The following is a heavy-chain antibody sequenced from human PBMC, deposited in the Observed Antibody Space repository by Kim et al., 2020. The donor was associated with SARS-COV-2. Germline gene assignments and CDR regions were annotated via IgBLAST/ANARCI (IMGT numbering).Heavy chain of an antibody. D-gene: IGHD3-9*01. CDR2: INEDGSST. J-gene: IGHJ2*01. CDR1: GFTFTAYS. CDR3: VTVLGYYYNI. Sequence: GGSLRLSCAASGFTFTAYSMHWVRQGPGEGLVWVSRINEDGSSTVYVDSVKSRFTISRDNAKNTVYLQMTSLRVEDTAVYYCVTVLGYYYNIWGRGTLFT. V-gene: IGHV3-74*01.